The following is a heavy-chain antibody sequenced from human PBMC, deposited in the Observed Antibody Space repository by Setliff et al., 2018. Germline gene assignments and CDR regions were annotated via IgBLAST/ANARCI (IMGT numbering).Heavy chain of an antibody. CDR3: TTRTPVTFSGVVTTV. J-gene: IGHJ4*02. CDR1: GYTFTGHF. CDR2: VRPDNGET. V-gene: IGHV1-2*06. D-gene: IGHD3-3*01. Sequence: ASVKVSCKASGYTFTGHFMHWVRQAPGEGLEWMGRVRPDNGETNYAQKFQDRVTMTRDTSIDTAYMELSGLRSDDTAVYYCTTRTPVTFSGVVTTVWGQGSLVTVSS.